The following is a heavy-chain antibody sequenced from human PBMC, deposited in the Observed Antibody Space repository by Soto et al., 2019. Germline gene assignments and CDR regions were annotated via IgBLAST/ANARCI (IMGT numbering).Heavy chain of an antibody. CDR3: AKDFKVSGGHYGSLNYYYGMDV. CDR1: GFTFSDFG. CDR2: ISYDGILK. D-gene: IGHD3-10*01. J-gene: IGHJ6*02. Sequence: GGSLSLSCAASGFTFSDFGMHWVRQAPGKGLEWVAIISYDGILKYYADSVKGRFTISRDTSKGAVYLQMNSLTPEDTAVYYCAKDFKVSGGHYGSLNYYYGMDVWGQGTTVTVSS. V-gene: IGHV3-30*18.